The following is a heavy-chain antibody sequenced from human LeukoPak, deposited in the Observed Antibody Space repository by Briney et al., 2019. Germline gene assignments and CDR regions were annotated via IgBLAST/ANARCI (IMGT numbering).Heavy chain of an antibody. D-gene: IGHD6-19*01. CDR2: MNVDGSST. CDR1: GFTFSRYW. J-gene: IGHJ4*02. CDR3: ARDLYSSGDY. V-gene: IGHV3-74*01. Sequence: GGSLRLSCAASGFTFSRYWMHWVRQAPGKGLVWVSRMNVDGSSTDYADSVKGRFTISRDNAKNTLYLQMNSLRAEDTDVYYCARDLYSSGDYWGQGTLVTVSS.